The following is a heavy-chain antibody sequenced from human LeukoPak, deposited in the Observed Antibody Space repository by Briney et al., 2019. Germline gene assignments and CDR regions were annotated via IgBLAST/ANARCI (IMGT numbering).Heavy chain of an antibody. CDR2: ISATGGTI. V-gene: IGHV3-48*04. Sequence: PGGSLRLSCAASGFAFSSNGMNWVRQAPGKGLEWVSYISATGGTIYYADSVKGRFTISRDNAKNSLYLQMNSLRAEDTAVYYCARTQQLVRRYHYYGMDVWGQGTTVTVSS. CDR1: GFAFSSNG. D-gene: IGHD6-13*01. J-gene: IGHJ6*02. CDR3: ARTQQLVRRYHYYGMDV.